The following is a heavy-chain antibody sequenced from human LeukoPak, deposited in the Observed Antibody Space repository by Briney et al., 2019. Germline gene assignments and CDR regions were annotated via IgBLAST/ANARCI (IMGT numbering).Heavy chain of an antibody. D-gene: IGHD4-23*01. Sequence: ASVKVSCKASGYTFTDYYIHWVRQAPGQGLERMGWINPNSGGTNYAQKIQGRVTMTRDTSISTAYMELSRLRSDDTAVYYCAREGATVVTPNAFDIWGQGTMVTVSS. CDR1: GYTFTDYY. CDR2: INPNSGGT. J-gene: IGHJ3*02. CDR3: AREGATVVTPNAFDI. V-gene: IGHV1-2*02.